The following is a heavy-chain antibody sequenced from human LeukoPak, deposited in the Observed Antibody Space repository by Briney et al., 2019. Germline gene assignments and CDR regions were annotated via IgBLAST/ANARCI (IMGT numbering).Heavy chain of an antibody. CDR1: GYTFTSYG. D-gene: IGHD3-22*01. CDR3: ASAREGDYYDSSGYYYVFDY. CDR2: IIPFFGTA. V-gene: IGHV1-69*06. Sequence: GASVKVSCTASGYTFTSYGISWVRQAPGQGLEWMGGIIPFFGTANYAQKFQGRVTITADKSTSTAYMELSSLRSEDTAVYYCASAREGDYYDSSGYYYVFDYWGQGTLVTVSS. J-gene: IGHJ4*02.